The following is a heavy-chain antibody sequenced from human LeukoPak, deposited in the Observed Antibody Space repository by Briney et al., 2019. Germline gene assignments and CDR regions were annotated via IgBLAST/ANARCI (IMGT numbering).Heavy chain of an antibody. D-gene: IGHD5-24*01. V-gene: IGHV1-69*05. CDR3: ASEGSMATYDAFDI. CDR1: GGTFSSYA. J-gene: IGHJ3*02. CDR2: IIPIFGTA. Sequence: SVKVSCKASGGTFSSYAISWVRQAPGRGLEWMGGIIPIFGTANYAQKFQGRVTITTDESTSTAYMELSSLRSEDTAVYYCASEGSMATYDAFDIWGQGTMGTVSS.